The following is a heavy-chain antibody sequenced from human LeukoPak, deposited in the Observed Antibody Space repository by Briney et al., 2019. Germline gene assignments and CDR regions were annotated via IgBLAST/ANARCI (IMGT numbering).Heavy chain of an antibody. CDR2: IYYDGST. CDR1: GFIFSDYE. V-gene: IGHV4-38-2*01. J-gene: IGHJ4*02. Sequence: LRLSCAASGFIFSDYEMNWVRQAPGKGLEWIGSIYYDGSTDYNPSLKSRVTISVDTSKNQLSLQMTSVTAADTAVYYCATLSGSSWYFDYWGQGTLVTVSS. D-gene: IGHD6-13*01. CDR3: ATLSGSSWYFDY.